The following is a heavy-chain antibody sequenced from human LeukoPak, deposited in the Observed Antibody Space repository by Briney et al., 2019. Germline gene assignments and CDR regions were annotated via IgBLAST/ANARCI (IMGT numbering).Heavy chain of an antibody. J-gene: IGHJ4*02. CDR2: LNPYSGAT. CDR1: GYTFTDYF. CDR3: AYSSGSLNFDY. V-gene: IGHV1-2*02. Sequence: ASVKVSCKASGYTFTDYFIHWVRQAPGQGLEWMGWLNPYSGATNFALSFRGRVTMTRDTSVNTAYMELSRLRSDDTAVYYCAYSSGSLNFDYWGQGTLVTVSS. D-gene: IGHD6-19*01.